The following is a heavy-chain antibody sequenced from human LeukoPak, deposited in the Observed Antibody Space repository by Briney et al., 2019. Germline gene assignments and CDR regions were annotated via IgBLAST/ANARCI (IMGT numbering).Heavy chain of an antibody. V-gene: IGHV4-38-2*02. CDR3: ARDPRWLTPDCTSTSCYENYFDP. D-gene: IGHD2-2*01. J-gene: IGHJ5*02. Sequence: SETLSLTCAVSGYSINNCYQWAWIRQSPGRGLEWIGSIYHNGGAHYDPSLRSRVVISVDTSNNQFSLRLSSVTVADTAVYYCARDPRWLTPDCTSTSCYENYFDPWGRGTLVTVSS. CDR2: IYHNGGA. CDR1: GYSINNCYQ.